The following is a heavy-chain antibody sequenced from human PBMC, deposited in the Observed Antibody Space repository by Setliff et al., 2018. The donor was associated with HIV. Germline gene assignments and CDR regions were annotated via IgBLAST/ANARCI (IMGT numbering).Heavy chain of an antibody. J-gene: IGHJ3*02. V-gene: IGHV4-61*08. Sequence: SETLSLTCTVSGGSISSGGYYWNWIRQPPGKGLEWIAYIYISGTTNYNPSLKSRVTISLDTSRNQFSLKLGSVTAADTATYYCAREHCSGGSCNGFDIWGQGTMVTVSS. D-gene: IGHD2-15*01. CDR1: GGSISSGGYY. CDR3: AREHCSGGSCNGFDI. CDR2: IYISGTT.